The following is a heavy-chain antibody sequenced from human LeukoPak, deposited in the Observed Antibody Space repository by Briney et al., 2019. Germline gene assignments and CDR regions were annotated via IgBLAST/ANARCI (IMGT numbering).Heavy chain of an antibody. D-gene: IGHD5-24*01. CDR3: AALVEMATIPPLG. J-gene: IGHJ4*02. CDR1: GYTFTGYY. CDR2: INPNSGGT. V-gene: IGHV1-2*06. Sequence: ASVKVSCKASGYTFTGYYMHWVRQAPGQGLEWMGRINPNSGGTNYAQKFQGRVTITRDMSTSTAYMELSSLRSEDTAVYYCAALVEMATIPPLGWGQGTLVTVSS.